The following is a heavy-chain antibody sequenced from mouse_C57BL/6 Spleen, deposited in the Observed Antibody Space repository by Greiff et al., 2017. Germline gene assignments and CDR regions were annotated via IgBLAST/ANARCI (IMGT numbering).Heavy chain of an antibody. CDR3: ARAPYGGSLDGFAY. CDR2: IYPGDGDT. V-gene: IGHV1-80*01. CDR1: GYAFSSYW. J-gene: IGHJ3*01. Sequence: QVQLQQSGAELVKPGASVKISCKASGYAFSSYWMHWVKQRPGKGLEWIGQIYPGDGDTNYNGKFKGKATLTADKSSSTAYMQLSSLTSEDSAVYFGARAPYGGSLDGFAYWGQGTLVTVSA. D-gene: IGHD1-1*01.